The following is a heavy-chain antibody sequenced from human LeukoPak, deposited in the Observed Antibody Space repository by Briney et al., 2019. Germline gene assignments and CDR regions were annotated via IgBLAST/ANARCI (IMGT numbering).Heavy chain of an antibody. CDR1: GFTFSSYS. Sequence: GGSLRLSCAASGFTFSSYSMIWVRQAPGKGLEWVSYISSSSSNIYYADSVKGRFTISRDNAKNSLYLQMNSLRAEDTAVYYCARGRTLGGMDVWGQGTTVTVSS. CDR3: ARGRTLGGMDV. J-gene: IGHJ6*02. V-gene: IGHV3-48*04. D-gene: IGHD1-14*01. CDR2: ISSSSSNI.